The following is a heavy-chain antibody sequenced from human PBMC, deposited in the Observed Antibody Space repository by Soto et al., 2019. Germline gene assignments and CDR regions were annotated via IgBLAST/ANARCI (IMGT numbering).Heavy chain of an antibody. D-gene: IGHD1-26*01. V-gene: IGHV3-23*01. CDR3: AKDLKPDSRWEIDY. J-gene: IGHJ4*02. CDR2: IYGSGDST. CDR1: GFTFSVYT. Sequence: EVQLLESGGGLVQPGGSLRLSCSASGFTFSVYTMNWVRQAPGKGLEWVSGIYGSGDSTFYADSVTGRFTISRDNSKNTLYLQMNSLRAEDTAVYYCAKDLKPDSRWEIDYWGKGTLVTVSS.